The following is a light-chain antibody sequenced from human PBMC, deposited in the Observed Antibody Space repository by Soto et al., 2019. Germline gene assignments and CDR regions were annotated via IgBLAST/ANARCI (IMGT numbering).Light chain of an antibody. CDR2: DAS. V-gene: IGKV3-11*01. CDR1: QSVSSY. Sequence: EIVLTQSPATLSLSPGERATLSCRASQSVSSYLAWYQQKPGQAPRLLIYDASNRATGIPARFSGSGSGTDFTLTISSLGPEDVAVYYCQQRSNWPITFGQGTRLEIK. CDR3: QQRSNWPIT. J-gene: IGKJ5*01.